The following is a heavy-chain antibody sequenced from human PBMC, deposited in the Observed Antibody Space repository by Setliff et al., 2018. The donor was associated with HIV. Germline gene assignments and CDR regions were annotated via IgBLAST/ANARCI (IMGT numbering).Heavy chain of an antibody. CDR1: GYSFTDYY. D-gene: IGHD3-10*01. V-gene: IGHV1-2*06. CDR2: INPNNGGT. J-gene: IGHJ4*02. CDR3: ARGGYHGFGSYGDY. Sequence: GASVKVSCKASGYSFTDYYIHWVRQAPGQGLEWMGRINPNNGGTNYVQRFRGRVTMTRDTSINTAYMELSSLRSDDTAVYYCARGGYHGFGSYGDYWGQGTLVTVSS.